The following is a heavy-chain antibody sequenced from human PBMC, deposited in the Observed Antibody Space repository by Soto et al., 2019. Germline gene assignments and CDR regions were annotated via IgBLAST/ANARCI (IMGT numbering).Heavy chain of an antibody. CDR1: GFTFSSYG. J-gene: IGHJ5*02. D-gene: IGHD2-2*01. CDR3: AKEGVPAAMNNWFDP. CDR2: ISYDGSNK. Sequence: QVQLVESGGGVVQPGRSLRLSCAASGFTFSSYGMHWVRQAPGKGLEWVAVISYDGSNKYYADSVKGRFTISRDNSKNSVCLHMKGLRGEDTAVYYCAKEGVPAAMNNWFDPWGQGTLVTGSS. V-gene: IGHV3-30*18.